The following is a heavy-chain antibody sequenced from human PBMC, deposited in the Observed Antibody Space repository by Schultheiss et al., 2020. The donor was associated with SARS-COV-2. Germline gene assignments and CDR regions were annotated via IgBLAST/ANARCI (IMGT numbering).Heavy chain of an antibody. CDR1: GDSITTHH. J-gene: IGHJ4*02. CDR3: AREGDYLDY. CDR2: IYYSGST. V-gene: IGHV4-59*11. Sequence: SETLSLTCAVSGDSITTHHWSWIRQPPGKGLEWIGYIYYSGSTNYNPSLKSRVTISVNTAKNQFSLKLSSVTAADTAVYYCAREGDYLDYWGQGTLVTVSS.